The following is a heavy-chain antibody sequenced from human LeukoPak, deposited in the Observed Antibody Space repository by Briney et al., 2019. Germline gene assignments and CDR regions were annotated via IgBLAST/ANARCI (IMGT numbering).Heavy chain of an antibody. J-gene: IGHJ4*02. CDR1: GFTFSSYG. CDR2: IRYDGSNK. Sequence: GGSLRLFCAASGFTFSSYGMHWVRQAPGKGLEWVAFIRYDGSNKYYADSVKGRFTISRDNSKNTLYLQMNSLRAEDTAVYYCAKDFRREEDYWGQGTLVTVSS. CDR3: AKDFRREEDY. V-gene: IGHV3-30*02.